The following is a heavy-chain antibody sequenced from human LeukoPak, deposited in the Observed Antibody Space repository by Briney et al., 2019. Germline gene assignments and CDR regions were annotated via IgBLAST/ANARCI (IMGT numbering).Heavy chain of an antibody. CDR3: SSSSVHYNYYMDV. D-gene: IGHD6-6*01. CDR1: GGTFSSNA. V-gene: IGHV1-69*05. J-gene: IGHJ6*03. CDR2: IIPIFGTP. Sequence: SVKVSCKASGGTFSSNAISWVRQAPGQGLEWMGGIIPIFGTPNYAQKFQGRVTITTDESTSTAYMELSSLRSEDTAVYYCSSSSVHYNYYMDVWGKGTTVTVSS.